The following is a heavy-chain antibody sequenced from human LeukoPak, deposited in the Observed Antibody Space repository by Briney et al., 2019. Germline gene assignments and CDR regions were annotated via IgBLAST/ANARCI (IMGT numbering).Heavy chain of an antibody. CDR2: ITSSSTTI. CDR1: GFTFSSYS. Sequence: GGSLRLSCAASGFTFSSYSMNWVRQAPGKGLEWVSYITSSSTTIYYADSVKGRFTISRDNAKNSLYLRMNSLRAEDTAVYYCARVRDAYNYFHYWGQGTLVTVSS. D-gene: IGHD1-20*01. V-gene: IGHV3-48*01. J-gene: IGHJ4*02. CDR3: ARVRDAYNYFHY.